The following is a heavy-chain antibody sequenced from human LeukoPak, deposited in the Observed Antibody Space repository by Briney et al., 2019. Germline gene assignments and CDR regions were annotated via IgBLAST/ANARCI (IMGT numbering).Heavy chain of an antibody. CDR2: INHSGST. Sequence: SQTLSLTCTVSGGSLSSGDYYWSWIRQPPGKGLEWIGEINHSGSTNYNPSLKSRVTISVDTSKNQFSLKLSSVTAADTAVYYCAGGGYSYGRNSYFDYWGQGTLVTVSS. J-gene: IGHJ4*02. CDR1: GGSLSSGDYY. D-gene: IGHD5-18*01. CDR3: AGGGYSYGRNSYFDY. V-gene: IGHV4-30-4*01.